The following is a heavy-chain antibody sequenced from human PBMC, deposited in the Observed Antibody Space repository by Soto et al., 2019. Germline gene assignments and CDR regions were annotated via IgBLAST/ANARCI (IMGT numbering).Heavy chain of an antibody. CDR3: ARVAYTYGWIYDY. J-gene: IGHJ4*01. CDR2: IKQDGSDR. V-gene: IGHV3-7*01. Sequence: EVQLVESGGGLVQPGGSLRLSCTASGFTFSSYWMSWVRQPPGKGLEWVVNIKQDGSDRYYMDSVRGRFTASRDNAKNSLYLQMNSLRAEDTAVYFCARVAYTYGWIYDYWGQGSLVTVSS. CDR1: GFTFSSYW. D-gene: IGHD6-19*01.